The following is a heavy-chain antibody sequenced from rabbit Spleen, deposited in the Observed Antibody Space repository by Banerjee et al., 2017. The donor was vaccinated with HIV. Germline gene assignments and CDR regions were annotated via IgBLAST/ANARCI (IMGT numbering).Heavy chain of an antibody. D-gene: IGHD6-1*01. V-gene: IGHV1S45*01. CDR3: ARAGTGGDGYPFDP. CDR1: GFTISSSYW. CDR2: IYSYSSGST. J-gene: IGHJ2*01. Sequence: QEELEESGGDLVKPEGSLTLTCTASGFTISSSYWICWVRQAPGKGLEWIACIYSYSSGSTYYASWAKGRFTISKTSSTTVTLQMTSLTAADTATYFCARAGTGGDGYPFDPWGPGTLVTVS.